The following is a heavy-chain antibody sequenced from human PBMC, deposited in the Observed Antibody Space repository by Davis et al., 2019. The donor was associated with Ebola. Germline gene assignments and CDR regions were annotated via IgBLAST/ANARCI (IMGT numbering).Heavy chain of an antibody. J-gene: IGHJ6*02. V-gene: IGHV4-34*01. CDR3: ATRREDFGVVITSYYYGMDV. CDR2: INHSGST. CDR1: GGSFSGYY. D-gene: IGHD3-3*01. Sequence: MPGGSLRLSCAVYGGSFSGYYWSWIRQPPEKGLEWIGEINHSGSTNYNPSLKSRVTISVDTSKNQFSLKLSSVTAADTAVYYCATRREDFGVVITSYYYGMDVWGQGTTVTVSS.